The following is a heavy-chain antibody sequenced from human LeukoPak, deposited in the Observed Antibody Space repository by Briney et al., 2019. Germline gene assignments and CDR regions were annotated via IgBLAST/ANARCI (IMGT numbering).Heavy chain of an antibody. V-gene: IGHV6-1*01. CDR1: GDSVSSSDAT. Sequence: QTLSLTCAISGDSVSSSDATWNWIRQSPSRGLEWLGRTYYRSRWSSDYAPSVRSRITINSDTAKNQFSLQLNSVTPEDTAVYYCARASYRAFYIWGQGTMVTVSS. CDR3: ARASYRAFYI. CDR2: TYYRSRWSS. J-gene: IGHJ3*02. D-gene: IGHD4-11*01.